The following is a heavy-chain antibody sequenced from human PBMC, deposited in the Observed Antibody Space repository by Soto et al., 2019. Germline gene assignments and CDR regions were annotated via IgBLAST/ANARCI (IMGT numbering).Heavy chain of an antibody. CDR1: GFTLSDRA. CDR2: IGDGGGGT. Sequence: PGGPLRLSCAASGFTLSDRAMRWVRQAPGKGLEWVSAIGDGGGGTYYADSVKGRFTISRDNSKNTLYLQMNSLRAEDTAVYYCAKDRTVMVRHHDYWGQGTLVTVSS. D-gene: IGHD4-17*01. J-gene: IGHJ4*02. V-gene: IGHV3-23*01. CDR3: AKDRTVMVRHHDY.